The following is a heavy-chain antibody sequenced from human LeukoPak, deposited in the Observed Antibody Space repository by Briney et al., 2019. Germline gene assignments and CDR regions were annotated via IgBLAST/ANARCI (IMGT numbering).Heavy chain of an antibody. CDR3: ARHRTARGDFDY. J-gene: IGHJ4*02. D-gene: IGHD3-10*01. CDR2: IYYSGST. V-gene: IGHV4-30-4*01. CDR1: GGSISSGDYY. Sequence: SETLSLTCTVSGGSISSGDYYWSWIRQPPGKGLEWIGYIYYSGSTYYNPSLKSRVTISVETSKNQFSLKLSSVTAADTAVYYCARHRTARGDFDYWGQGTLVTVSS.